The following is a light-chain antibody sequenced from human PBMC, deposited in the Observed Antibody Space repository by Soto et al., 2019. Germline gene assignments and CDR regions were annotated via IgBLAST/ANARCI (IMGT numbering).Light chain of an antibody. CDR3: QEYGSSRT. CDR1: QSVAGTY. V-gene: IGKV3-20*01. Sequence: EILVTQSPGTLSLSPGERATLSCRASQSVAGTYLAWYQQKPGQAPRLLIYGASSRATGIPDRFSGSGSGTDFTLTISRLEPDDFAVYYCQEYGSSRTFGQGTKVDI. CDR2: GAS. J-gene: IGKJ1*01.